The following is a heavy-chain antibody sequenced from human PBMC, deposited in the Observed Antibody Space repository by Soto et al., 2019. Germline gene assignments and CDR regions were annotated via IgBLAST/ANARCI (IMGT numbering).Heavy chain of an antibody. CDR1: GGSISSGGYY. CDR3: ARFRVDDYIWGSYRYSFDY. D-gene: IGHD3-16*02. J-gene: IGHJ4*02. Sequence: PSETLSLTCTVSGGSISSGGYYWSWIRQHPGKGLEWIGYIYYSGSTYYNPSLKSRVTISVDTSKNQFSLKLSSVTAADTAVYYFARFRVDDYIWGSYRYSFDYWGQGTLVTVSS. V-gene: IGHV4-31*03. CDR2: IYYSGST.